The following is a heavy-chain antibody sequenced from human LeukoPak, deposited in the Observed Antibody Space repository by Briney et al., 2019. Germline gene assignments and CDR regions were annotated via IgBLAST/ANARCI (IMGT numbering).Heavy chain of an antibody. CDR3: ARDWSSSSWYDFFDY. CDR2: ISAYNGNT. CDR1: GYTFTSYG. V-gene: IGHV1-18*01. Sequence: ASVKVSCKDSGYTFTSYGISWVRQAPGQGLEWMGWISAYNGNTNYAQKLQGRVTMTTDTSTSTAYMELRSLRSDDTAVYYCARDWSSSSWYDFFDYWDQGTLVTVSS. J-gene: IGHJ4*02. D-gene: IGHD6-13*01.